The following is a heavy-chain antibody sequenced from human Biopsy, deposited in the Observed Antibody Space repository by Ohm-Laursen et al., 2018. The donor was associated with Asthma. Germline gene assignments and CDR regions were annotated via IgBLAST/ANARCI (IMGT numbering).Heavy chain of an antibody. CDR2: IYSGGTS. Sequence: GSLRLSCSASGFAVSRDHMFWARQAPGKGLEWVSVIYSGGTSHTADSVRGRFTISRDYSKNTLYPQMHSLRAEDTAVYYCARGDSSNWSHYYFDYWGQGTLVTVSS. CDR1: GFAVSRDH. J-gene: IGHJ4*02. V-gene: IGHV3-53*01. CDR3: ARGDSSNWSHYYFDY. D-gene: IGHD3-22*01.